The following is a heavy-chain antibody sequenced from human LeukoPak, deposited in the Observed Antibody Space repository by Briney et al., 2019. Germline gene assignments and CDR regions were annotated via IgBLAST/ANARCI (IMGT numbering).Heavy chain of an antibody. CDR3: ARDPVSRSGYCDY. Sequence: PGGSLRLSCAASGFTFSTYNMNWVRQAPGKGLEWVSYISSSSTIYYADSVKGRFTISRDNAKNSLYLQMSSLRDEDTALYYCARDPVSRSGYCDYWGQGTLVTVSS. V-gene: IGHV3-48*02. CDR1: GFTFSTYN. D-gene: IGHD3-3*01. J-gene: IGHJ4*02. CDR2: ISSSSTI.